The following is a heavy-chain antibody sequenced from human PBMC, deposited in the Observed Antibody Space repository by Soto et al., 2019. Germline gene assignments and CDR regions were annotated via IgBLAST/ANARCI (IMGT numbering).Heavy chain of an antibody. CDR1: GGTFSSYT. CDR2: IIPILGIA. V-gene: IGHV1-69*02. CDR3: TRGDLERWFGESEYYFYMDV. J-gene: IGHJ6*03. Sequence: QVQLVQSGAEVKKPGSSVKVSCKASGGTFSSYTISWVRQAPGQGLEWMGTIIPILGIANYAQKFQGSVTITADKSASTAYMELRSMRSEDTAVYYFTRGDLERWFGESEYYFYMDVWGKGTTVTVSS. D-gene: IGHD3-10*01.